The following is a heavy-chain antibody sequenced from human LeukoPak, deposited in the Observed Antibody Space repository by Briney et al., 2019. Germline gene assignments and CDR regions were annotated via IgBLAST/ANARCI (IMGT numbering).Heavy chain of an antibody. D-gene: IGHD3-10*01. CDR3: ARGTTRNYGSGSPLDY. J-gene: IGHJ4*02. CDR1: GGSFSGYW. Sequence: SETLSLTCAVYGGSFSGYWWTWIRQPPGKGLEWIGEINHSGSTNYNPSLKSRVTISVDTSKNQFSLKLSSVTAADTAVYYCARGTTRNYGSGSPLDYWGQGTLVTVSS. CDR2: INHSGST. V-gene: IGHV4-34*01.